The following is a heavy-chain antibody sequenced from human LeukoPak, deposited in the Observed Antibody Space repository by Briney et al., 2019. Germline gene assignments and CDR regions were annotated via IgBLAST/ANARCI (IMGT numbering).Heavy chain of an antibody. V-gene: IGHV4-39*07. Sequence: PSETLSLTCTVSGGFISSSSYYWGWIRQPPGKGLEWIGSVYYSGSTYYNPSLKSRVTISVDTSKNQFSLKLSSVTAADTAVYYCARDAQAHSSGYPYYFDYWGQGTLVTVSS. J-gene: IGHJ4*02. CDR3: ARDAQAHSSGYPYYFDY. D-gene: IGHD3-22*01. CDR2: VYYSGST. CDR1: GGFISSSSYY.